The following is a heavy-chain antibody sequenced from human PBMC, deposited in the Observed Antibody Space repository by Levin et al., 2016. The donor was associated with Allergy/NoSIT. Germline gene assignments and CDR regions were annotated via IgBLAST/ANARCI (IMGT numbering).Heavy chain of an antibody. CDR2: IKSKTDGGTT. J-gene: IGHJ6*02. CDR1: GFTFSNAW. CDR3: TTDAGYGDPPYYYYYYGMDV. D-gene: IGHD4-17*01. Sequence: LSLTCAASGFTFSNAWMSWVRQAPGKGLEWVGRIKSKTDGGTTDYAAPVKGRFTISRDDSKNTLYLQMNSLKTEDTAVYYCTTDAGYGDPPYYYYYYGMDVWGQGTTVTVSS. V-gene: IGHV3-15*01.